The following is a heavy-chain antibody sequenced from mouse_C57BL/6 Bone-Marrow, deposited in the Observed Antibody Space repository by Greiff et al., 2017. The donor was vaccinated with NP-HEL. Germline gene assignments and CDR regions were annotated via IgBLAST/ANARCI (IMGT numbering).Heavy chain of an antibody. V-gene: IGHV1-50*01. CDR1: GYTFTSYW. Sequence: QVHVKQPGAELVKPGASVKLSCKASGYTFTSYWMQWVKQRPGQGLEWIGEIDPSDSYTNYNQKFKGKATLTVDTSSSTAYMQLSSLTSEDSAVYYCARRIIYYGNDYWGQGTTLTVSS. D-gene: IGHD2-1*01. CDR2: IDPSDSYT. CDR3: ARRIIYYGNDY. J-gene: IGHJ2*01.